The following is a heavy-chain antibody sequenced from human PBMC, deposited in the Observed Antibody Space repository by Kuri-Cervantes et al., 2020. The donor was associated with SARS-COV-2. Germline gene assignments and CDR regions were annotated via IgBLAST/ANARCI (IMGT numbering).Heavy chain of an antibody. D-gene: IGHD4-11*01. CDR1: GFTFSSYW. CDR3: ARAGKLQRQGGGTGAFDI. Sequence: GGSLRLSCAASGFTFSSYWMSWVRQAPGKGLEWVANIKQDGSERYYVDSVKGRFTISRDNAKNSLYLQMNSLRAEDTAVYYCARAGKLQRQGGGTGAFDIWGQGTMVTVSS. V-gene: IGHV3-7*01. CDR2: IKQDGSER. J-gene: IGHJ3*02.